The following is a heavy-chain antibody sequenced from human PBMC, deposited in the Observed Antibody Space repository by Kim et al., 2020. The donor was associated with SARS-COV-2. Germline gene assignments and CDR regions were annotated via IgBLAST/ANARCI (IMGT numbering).Heavy chain of an antibody. CDR2: ISYDGSNK. V-gene: IGHV3-30*04. J-gene: IGHJ4*02. CDR1: GFTFSSYA. Sequence: GGSLRLSCAASGFTFSSYAIHWVRQAPGKGLEWVAVISYDGSNKYYADSVKGRFTISRDNSKNTLYLQMNSQRAEDMAVYYCARDWGGSYDWGFYWGQGTLVTVSS. CDR3: ARDWGGSYDWGFY. D-gene: IGHD1-26*01.